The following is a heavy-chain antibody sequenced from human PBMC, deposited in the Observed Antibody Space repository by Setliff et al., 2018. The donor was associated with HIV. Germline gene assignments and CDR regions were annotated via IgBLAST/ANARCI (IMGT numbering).Heavy chain of an antibody. CDR3: AKELAASGLGYFDS. J-gene: IGHJ4*02. D-gene: IGHD3-22*01. Sequence: GGSLRLSCAASGFSYSTYWMSWVRQAPGQGLEWVSSISSSSSYIYYADSVKGRFTISRDNSKNTVYLQMNSLRAEDTAEYYCAKELAASGLGYFDSWGRGILVTVSS. CDR1: GFSYSTYW. V-gene: IGHV3-21*04. CDR2: ISSSSSYI.